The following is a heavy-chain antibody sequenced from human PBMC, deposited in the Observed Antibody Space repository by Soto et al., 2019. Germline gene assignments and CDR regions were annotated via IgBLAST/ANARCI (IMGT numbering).Heavy chain of an antibody. V-gene: IGHV3-23*01. CDR3: AKEGGSGSPGGWFDP. J-gene: IGHJ5*02. Sequence: GGSLRLSCAASGFTFNNYAMHWVRQAPGKGLEWVSGISGSGGGIYNAAPLKGRFTISRDNSKSTLYLQINSLRAEDTAVYYCAKEGGSGSPGGWFDPWGQGTLVTVS. CDR2: ISGSGGGI. D-gene: IGHD1-26*01. CDR1: GFTFNNYA.